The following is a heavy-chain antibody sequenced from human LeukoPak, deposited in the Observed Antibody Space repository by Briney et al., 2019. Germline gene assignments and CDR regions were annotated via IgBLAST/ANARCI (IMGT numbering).Heavy chain of an antibody. CDR2: IYTSGST. J-gene: IGHJ4*02. V-gene: IGHV4-61*02. CDR3: ARDRWEPSPLPFD. D-gene: IGHD4-23*01. CDR1: GDSISSGSYF. Sequence: PSETLSLTCTVSGDSISSGSYFWSWIRQPAGKGLEWIGRIYTSGSTNYNPSFKSRVTISVDTSKNQFSLKLSSVTAADTAVYYCARDRWEPSPLPFDWGQGTLVTVSS.